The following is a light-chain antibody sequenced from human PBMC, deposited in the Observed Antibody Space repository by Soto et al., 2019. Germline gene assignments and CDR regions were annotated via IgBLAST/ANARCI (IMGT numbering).Light chain of an antibody. J-gene: IGLJ1*01. CDR3: ISYASSSLYV. CDR1: SSDVGAYNY. V-gene: IGLV2-14*01. Sequence: QSALTQPASVSGSPGQSITISCTGTSSDVGAYNYVSWYQQYPGKAPKVMIFEVSHPPSGVSNRFSGSKSGNTASLTISGLQAEDAADYYCISYASSSLYVFGSGTKLTVL. CDR2: EVS.